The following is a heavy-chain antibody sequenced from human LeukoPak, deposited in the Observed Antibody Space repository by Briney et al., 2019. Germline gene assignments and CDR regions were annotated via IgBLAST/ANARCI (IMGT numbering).Heavy chain of an antibody. CDR3: ARLLWVGDEYFFDY. D-gene: IGHD2-15*01. CDR1: NYTFTSYG. V-gene: IGHV1-18*01. Sequence: GASVKVSCKASNYTFTSYGLSWVRQAPGQGRQWMGWISAYNGNAKYAQKCQDRVTLTTDTSTSTSSMELRSLRSDDTAIYYCARLLWVGDEYFFDYWGQGTLVTVSS. CDR2: ISAYNGNA. J-gene: IGHJ4*02.